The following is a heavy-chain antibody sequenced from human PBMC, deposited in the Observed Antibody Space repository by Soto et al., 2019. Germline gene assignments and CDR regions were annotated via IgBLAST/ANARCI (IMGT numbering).Heavy chain of an antibody. CDR1: GGSISSGGYS. CDR3: ARDNWNYGGNSTSRYYYGMDV. D-gene: IGHD1-7*01. V-gene: IGHV4-30-2*01. CDR2: IYHSGST. Sequence: PSETLSLTCAVSGGSISSGGYSWSWIRQPPGKGLEWIGYIYHSGSTYYNPSLKSRVTISVDTSKNQFSLKLSSVTAADTAVYYCARDNWNYGGNSTSRYYYGMDVWGQGTTVTVSS. J-gene: IGHJ6*02.